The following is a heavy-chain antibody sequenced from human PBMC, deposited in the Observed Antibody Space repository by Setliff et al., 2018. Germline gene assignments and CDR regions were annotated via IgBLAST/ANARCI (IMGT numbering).Heavy chain of an antibody. V-gene: IGHV1-46*01. D-gene: IGHD2-15*01. CDR2: VNPNDGST. CDR1: GYSFARHY. J-gene: IGHJ4*02. CDR3: ARGECNDNGCYRAPDY. Sequence: ASVKVSCKTSGYSFARHYLHWVRQAPGQGLEWMGMVNPNDGSTRYAQKFQGRVTMTRDTSTSSVYMELSSLRSEDTAVYYCARGECNDNGCYRAPDYWGQGTLVTVSS.